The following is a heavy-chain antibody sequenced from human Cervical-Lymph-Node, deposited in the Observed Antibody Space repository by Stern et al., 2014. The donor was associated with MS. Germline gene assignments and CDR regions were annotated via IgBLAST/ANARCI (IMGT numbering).Heavy chain of an antibody. D-gene: IGHD5-18*01. CDR1: GDTFNNYI. CDR2: VVPIDGVE. Sequence: QVQLVQSGAEVKKPGSSVKVSCKASGDTFNNYIFSWVRQAPGQGLEWKGRVVPIDGVENYAQKFQDRVTISADKSTSTVYMELRSLRSEDTAIYYCAREDLADTAPSDFWGQGTLVTVSS. V-gene: IGHV1-69*08. J-gene: IGHJ4*02. CDR3: AREDLADTAPSDF.